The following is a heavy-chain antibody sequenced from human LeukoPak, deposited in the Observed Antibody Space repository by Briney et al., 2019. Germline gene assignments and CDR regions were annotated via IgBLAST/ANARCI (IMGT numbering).Heavy chain of an antibody. CDR3: ARLYYGSGSYSYYYYMDV. CDR2: ISSSGSTI. CDR1: GFTFSDYY. D-gene: IGHD3-10*01. V-gene: IGHV3-11*04. J-gene: IGHJ6*03. Sequence: GGSLRLSCAASGFTFSDYYMSWIRQAPGKGLEWVSYISSSGSTIYYVDSVKGRFTISRDNAKNSLYLQMNSLRAEDTAVYYCARLYYGSGSYSYYYYMDVWGKGTTVTVSS.